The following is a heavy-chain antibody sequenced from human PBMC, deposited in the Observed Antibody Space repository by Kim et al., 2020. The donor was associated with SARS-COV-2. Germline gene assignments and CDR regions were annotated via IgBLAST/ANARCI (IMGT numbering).Heavy chain of an antibody. CDR2: ISYDGSNK. Sequence: GGSLRLSCAASGFTFSSYGMHWVRQAPGKGLEWVAVISYDGSNKYYADSVKGRFTISRDNSKNTLYLQMNSLRAEDTAVYYCAKESFPTNDYGDYGSAGIDYWGQGTLVTVSS. V-gene: IGHV3-30*18. CDR3: AKESFPTNDYGDYGSAGIDY. J-gene: IGHJ4*02. CDR1: GFTFSSYG. D-gene: IGHD4-17*01.